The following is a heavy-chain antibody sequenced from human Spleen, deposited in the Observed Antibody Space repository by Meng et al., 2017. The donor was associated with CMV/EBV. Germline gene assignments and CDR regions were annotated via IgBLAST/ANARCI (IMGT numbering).Heavy chain of an antibody. J-gene: IGHJ4*02. CDR2: INWNGYST. CDR1: GFAFSTYA. V-gene: IGHV3-20*04. D-gene: IGHD3-22*01. CDR3: ARDQRDGSSWTEY. Sequence: LSLTCAASGFAFSTYAMSWVRQAPGKGLEWVSGINWNGYSTGYADSVKGRFTISRDNAKNSLYLQMSGLRAEDTAFYYCARDQRDGSSWTEYWGQGTLVTVSS.